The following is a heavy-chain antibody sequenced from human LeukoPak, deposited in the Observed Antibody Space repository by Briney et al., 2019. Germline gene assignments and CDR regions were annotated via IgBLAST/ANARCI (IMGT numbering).Heavy chain of an antibody. CDR3: ARHSICFDP. CDR1: GGSISSYY. J-gene: IGHJ5*02. Sequence: SETLSLTCTVSGGSISSYYWSWIRQPPGKGLEWIGYISYSGSTNYNPSLKSRVIISVDTSKNQFSLKLTSVTAADTAVYYCARHSICFDPWGQGTLVTVSS. CDR2: ISYSGST. V-gene: IGHV4-59*08.